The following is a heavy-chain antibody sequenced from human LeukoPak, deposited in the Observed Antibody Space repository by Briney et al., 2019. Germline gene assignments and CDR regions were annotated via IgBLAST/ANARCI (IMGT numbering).Heavy chain of an antibody. CDR1: GFTFRSHA. CDR2: IYENGGTT. D-gene: IGHD2-15*01. J-gene: IGHJ6*02. V-gene: IGHV3-23*01. Sequence: PGGSLRLSCVGSGFTFRSHAMSWVRQAPEKGLEFVSGIYENGGTTYYADSVKGRFSISRDNSKNTLYLQMDSLRAEDTAVYYCAKSPPFFPGWWAYPSYYYYGMDVWGQGTTVTVSS. CDR3: AKSPPFFPGWWAYPSYYYYGMDV.